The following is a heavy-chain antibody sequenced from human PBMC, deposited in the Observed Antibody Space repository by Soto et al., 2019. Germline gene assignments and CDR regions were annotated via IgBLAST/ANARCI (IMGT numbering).Heavy chain of an antibody. Sequence: TLSLTCSVSGDSISRIDYYWTWIRQHPEKGLEWIGNIYFRGNTYYSPSLESRLTISVDASKNQFSLKLTSVTAADTAVYYCAREGGSYDSGGYLIRGAFDIWGQGTMVTVSS. V-gene: IGHV4-31*03. CDR1: GDSISRIDYY. CDR2: IYFRGNT. D-gene: IGHD3-22*01. CDR3: AREGGSYDSGGYLIRGAFDI. J-gene: IGHJ3*02.